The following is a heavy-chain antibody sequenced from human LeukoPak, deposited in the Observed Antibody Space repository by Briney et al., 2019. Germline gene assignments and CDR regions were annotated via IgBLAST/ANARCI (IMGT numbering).Heavy chain of an antibody. Sequence: SETLSLTCTVSGGSISSYYWSWIRQPPGKGLEWIGYIYYSGSTNYNPSLKSRVTISVDTSKNQFSLKLISVTAADTAVYYCARKGKYYYGSGSYIRHAFDIWGQGTMVTVSS. CDR2: IYYSGST. CDR1: GGSISSYY. J-gene: IGHJ3*02. CDR3: ARKGKYYYGSGSYIRHAFDI. V-gene: IGHV4-59*01. D-gene: IGHD3-10*01.